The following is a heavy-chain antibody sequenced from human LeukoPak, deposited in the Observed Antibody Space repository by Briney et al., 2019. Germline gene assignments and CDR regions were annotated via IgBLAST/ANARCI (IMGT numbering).Heavy chain of an antibody. J-gene: IGHJ4*02. CDR3: AKVVAIRFLEWLLEYFDY. CDR1: GFTFSSYG. CDR2: ISYDGSNK. Sequence: GGSLRLSCAASGFTFSSYGMHWVRQAPGKGLEWVAVISYDGSNKYYADSVKGRFTISRDNSKNTLYLQMNSLRAEDTAVYYCAKVVAIRFLEWLLEYFDYWGQGTLVTVSS. V-gene: IGHV3-30*18. D-gene: IGHD3-3*01.